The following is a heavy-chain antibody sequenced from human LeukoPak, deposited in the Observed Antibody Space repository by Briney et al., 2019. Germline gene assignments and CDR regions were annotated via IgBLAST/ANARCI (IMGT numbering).Heavy chain of an antibody. V-gene: IGHV3-73*01. J-gene: IGHJ4*02. CDR2: IRSKANSYAT. CDR1: GFTFSGSA. CDR3: TRPHTYYYDSSGYYYVDY. Sequence: RGSLKLSCAASGFTFSGSAMHWVRQASGKGLERVGRIRSKANSYATAYAASVKGRFTISRDDSKNTAYLQMNSLKTEDTAVYYCTRPHTYYYDSSGYYYVDYWGQGTLVTVSS. D-gene: IGHD3-22*01.